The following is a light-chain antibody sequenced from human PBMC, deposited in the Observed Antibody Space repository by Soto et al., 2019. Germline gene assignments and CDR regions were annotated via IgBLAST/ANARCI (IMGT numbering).Light chain of an antibody. Sequence: QSVLTQPASVSGSPGQSITISCTGTSTDVGGYNYVSWYQVHPGTAPRLVIYEVSDRPSGSSNRFSGSKSGNAASLTISGLQAEDEADYYCSSYSSGNTYLVFGGGTKLTVL. J-gene: IGLJ2*01. CDR2: EVS. CDR1: STDVGGYNY. CDR3: SSYSSGNTYLV. V-gene: IGLV2-14*01.